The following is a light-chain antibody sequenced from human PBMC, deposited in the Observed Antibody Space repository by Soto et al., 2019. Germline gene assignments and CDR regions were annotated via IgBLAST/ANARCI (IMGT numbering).Light chain of an antibody. CDR2: DAS. CDR3: QQYGTSEII. V-gene: IGKV1-5*01. CDR1: QSISSW. J-gene: IGKJ5*01. Sequence: DIQMTQSPSTLSASVGDRVTITCRASQSISSWLAWYQQKPGKAPKLLIYDASSLESGVPSRFCGSGSGTDFSLTISRLEPEDFAVFFCQQYGTSEIIFGQGTRLEIK.